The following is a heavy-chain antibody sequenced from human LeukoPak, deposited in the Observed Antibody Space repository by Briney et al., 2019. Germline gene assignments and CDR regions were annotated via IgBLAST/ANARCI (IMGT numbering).Heavy chain of an antibody. J-gene: IGHJ5*02. V-gene: IGHV3-21*04. Sequence: GGSLRLSCAGSGFNFSLYSMYWVRQAPGKGLEWVSSISRSGDYIYNADSVKGRFTISRDNAKNSLYLQMNSLRAEDTAVYYCARGGTVVVPAAINWFDPWGQGTLVTVSS. D-gene: IGHD2-2*02. CDR2: ISRSGDYI. CDR3: ARGGTVVVPAAINWFDP. CDR1: GFNFSLYS.